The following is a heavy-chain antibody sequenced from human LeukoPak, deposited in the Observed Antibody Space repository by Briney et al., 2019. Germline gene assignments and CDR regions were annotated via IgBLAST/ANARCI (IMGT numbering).Heavy chain of an antibody. CDR3: ARIDTYYYDSSGYYSAFDI. Sequence: PGGSLRLSCAASGFTFDNYGMSWVRQAPGKGLEWVSDINWNGGSTGYADSVQGRSTVSRDNAKNSLYLQMNSLRAEDTALYYCARIDTYYYDSSGYYSAFDIWGQGTIVTVSS. CDR1: GFTFDNYG. CDR2: INWNGGST. V-gene: IGHV3-20*04. J-gene: IGHJ3*02. D-gene: IGHD3-22*01.